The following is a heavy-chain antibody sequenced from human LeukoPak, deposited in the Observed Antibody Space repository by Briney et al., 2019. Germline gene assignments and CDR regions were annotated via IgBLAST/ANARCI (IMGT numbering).Heavy chain of an antibody. CDR2: ISGSGGST. Sequence: GGPLRLSCAASGFTFSSYAMSWVRQAPGKGLEWVSAISGSGGSTYYADSVKGRFTISRDTSKNTLYLQMNSLRAEDTAVYYCAKAANYYGSGSYYTNWGQGTLVTVSS. J-gene: IGHJ4*02. CDR1: GFTFSSYA. CDR3: AKAANYYGSGSYYTN. V-gene: IGHV3-23*01. D-gene: IGHD3-10*01.